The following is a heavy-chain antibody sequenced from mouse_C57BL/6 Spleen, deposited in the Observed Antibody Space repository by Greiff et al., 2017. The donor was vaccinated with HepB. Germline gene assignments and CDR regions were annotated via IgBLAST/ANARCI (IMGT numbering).Heavy chain of an antibody. CDR2: INYDGSST. CDR1: GFTFSDYY. D-gene: IGHD4-1*01. CDR3: AREGTGTFDY. V-gene: IGHV5-16*01. Sequence: EVKLVESEGGLVQPGSSMKLSCTASGFTFSDYYMAWVRQVPEKGLEWVANINYDGSSTYYLDSLKSRFIISRDNAKNILYLQMSSLKSEDTATYYCAREGTGTFDYWGQGTTLTVSS. J-gene: IGHJ2*01.